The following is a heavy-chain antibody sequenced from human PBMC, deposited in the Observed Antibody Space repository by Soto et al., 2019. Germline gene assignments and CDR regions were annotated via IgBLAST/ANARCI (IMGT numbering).Heavy chain of an antibody. CDR1: GGSISSSSYY. D-gene: IGHD6-19*01. Sequence: SETLSLTCTVSGGSISSSSYYWGWIRQPPGKGLEWIGSIYYSGSTYYNPSLKSRVTISVDTSKNQFSLKLSSVTAADTAVYYCARGAEQWLVPLDYWGQGTLVTVSA. J-gene: IGHJ4*02. V-gene: IGHV4-39*01. CDR2: IYYSGST. CDR3: ARGAEQWLVPLDY.